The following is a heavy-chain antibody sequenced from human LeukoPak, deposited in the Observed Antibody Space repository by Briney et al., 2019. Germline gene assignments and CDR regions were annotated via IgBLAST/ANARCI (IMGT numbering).Heavy chain of an antibody. CDR2: IGASGTST. Sequence: GGSLRLSCAASGFTFSTYAMRWVRQAPGKGLEWVSVIGASGTSTYYADSVQGRFTISRDNSKNTLYLQMNTLRAEDTALYYCAKVHDTSSWYGAIDYWGQGTLVTVSS. CDR1: GFTFSTYA. V-gene: IGHV3-23*01. CDR3: AKVHDTSSWYGAIDY. J-gene: IGHJ4*02. D-gene: IGHD6-13*01.